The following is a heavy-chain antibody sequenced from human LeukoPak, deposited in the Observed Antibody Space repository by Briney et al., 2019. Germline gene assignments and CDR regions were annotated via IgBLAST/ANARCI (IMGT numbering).Heavy chain of an antibody. CDR3: ARIFSGYDYRSPFDY. V-gene: IGHV3-23*01. CDR2: ISGSGGTT. D-gene: IGHD5-12*01. CDR1: GISFNNFA. Sequence: GGSLRLSCTASGISFNNFAMNWVRQTPGKGLEWVSTISGSGGTTYYADSVKGRFTISRDNSKNTMILQMNSLRAEDTALYYCARIFSGYDYRSPFDYWGQGALVTVST. J-gene: IGHJ4*02.